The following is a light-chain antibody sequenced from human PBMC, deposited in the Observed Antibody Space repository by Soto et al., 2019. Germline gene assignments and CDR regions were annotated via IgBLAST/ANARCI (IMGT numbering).Light chain of an antibody. Sequence: EIVLTQSPGTLSVSSGGRATLSCRASQSVSSSYLAWYQQKPAQAPRLLIYGASSRATGIPDRFSGIESGTDFTLPISRLEPADFSVYYGQQYGSSPPITFCQGTRLEIK. J-gene: IGKJ5*01. CDR1: QSVSSSY. CDR3: QQYGSSPPIT. CDR2: GAS. V-gene: IGKV3-20*01.